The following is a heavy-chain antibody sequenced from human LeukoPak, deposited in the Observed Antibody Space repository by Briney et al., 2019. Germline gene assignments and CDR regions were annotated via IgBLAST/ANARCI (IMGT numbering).Heavy chain of an antibody. CDR3: AREHCSSTSCWFDP. Sequence: GGSLRLSCAASGFSFSSYEMNWVRQAPGKGLEWVSYISSGAGTRKYADSVKGRFTISRDNAKNSLYLQINSLRVENTPVYYCAREHCSSTSCWFDPWAQGTLVTVSS. CDR2: ISSGAGTR. D-gene: IGHD2-2*01. V-gene: IGHV3-48*03. J-gene: IGHJ5*02. CDR1: GFSFSSYE.